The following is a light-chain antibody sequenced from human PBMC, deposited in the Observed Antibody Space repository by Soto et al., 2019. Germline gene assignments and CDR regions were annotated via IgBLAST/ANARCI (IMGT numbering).Light chain of an antibody. Sequence: QSVLTQPPSVSGAPGQRVTISCTGSSSNIGADFDVHWYQHLPGAAPKLLIYSNDQWPSGVPDRFSGSKSGTSASLAISGLQSEDEADYYCASWDDSLNGFVFGTGTKVTVL. CDR3: ASWDDSLNGFV. J-gene: IGLJ1*01. CDR2: SND. V-gene: IGLV1-40*01. CDR1: SSNIGADFD.